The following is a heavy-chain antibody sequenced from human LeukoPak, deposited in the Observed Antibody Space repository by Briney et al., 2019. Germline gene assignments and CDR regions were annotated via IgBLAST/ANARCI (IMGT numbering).Heavy chain of an antibody. CDR3: ARASGWYGL. CDR1: GFTFSSFW. V-gene: IGHV3-74*01. CDR2: INGDGGST. D-gene: IGHD6-13*01. Sequence: GGSLRLSCAASGFTFSSFWMHWVRQAPGKGLVWVSRINGDGGSTTYADSVKGRFTISRDNAKNTLYLQMNSLRAEDTAVYCCARASGWYGLWGQGTLVTVSS. J-gene: IGHJ4*02.